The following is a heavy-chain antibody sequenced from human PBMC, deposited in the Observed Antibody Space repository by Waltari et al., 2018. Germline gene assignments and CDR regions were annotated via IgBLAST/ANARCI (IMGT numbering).Heavy chain of an antibody. D-gene: IGHD3-16*02. CDR2: INHSGST. J-gene: IGHJ4*02. CDR1: GGSFSGYY. CDR3: ARGLYDYIWGSYRFFDY. V-gene: IGHV4-34*01. Sequence: QVQLQQWGAGLLKPSETLSLTCAVYGGSFSGYYWSWLRQPPGKGLEWIGEINHSGSTNYNPSLKSRVTISVDTSKNQFSLKLSSVTAADTAVYYCARGLYDYIWGSYRFFDYWGQGTLVTVSS.